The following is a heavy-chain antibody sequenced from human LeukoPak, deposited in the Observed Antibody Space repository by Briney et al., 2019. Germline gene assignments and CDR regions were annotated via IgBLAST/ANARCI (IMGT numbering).Heavy chain of an antibody. Sequence: PSETLSLTCTVSGGSISSSSYYWGWIRQPPGKGLEWIGSIYYSGSTYYNPSLKSRVTISVDTSTNQFSLKPSSVTAADTAVYYCARQKAVAGEIDYWGQGTLVTVSS. CDR2: IYYSGST. D-gene: IGHD6-19*01. J-gene: IGHJ4*02. V-gene: IGHV4-39*01. CDR3: ARQKAVAGEIDY. CDR1: GGSISSSSYY.